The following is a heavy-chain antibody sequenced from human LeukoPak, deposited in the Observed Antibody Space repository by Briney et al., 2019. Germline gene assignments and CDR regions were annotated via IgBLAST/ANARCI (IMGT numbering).Heavy chain of an antibody. Sequence: SETLSLTCTVSGGSISSYYWSWIRQPPGKGLEWIGYIYYSGSTNYNPSLKSRVTISVDTSKNQFSLKLSSVTAADTAVYYCARGYTIFGEPPGYWGQGTLVTVSS. D-gene: IGHD3-3*01. V-gene: IGHV4-59*08. CDR1: GGSISSYY. CDR2: IYYSGST. J-gene: IGHJ4*02. CDR3: ARGYTIFGEPPGY.